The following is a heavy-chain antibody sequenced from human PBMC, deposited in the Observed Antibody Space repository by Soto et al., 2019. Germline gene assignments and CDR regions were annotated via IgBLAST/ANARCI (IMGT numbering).Heavy chain of an antibody. CDR3: AKDLGQWELLGSMDV. CDR2: ISYDGSNK. V-gene: IGHV3-30*18. Sequence: QVQLVESGGGVVQPGRSLRLSCAASGCTFSSYGMHWVRQAPGKGLEWVAVISYDGSNKYYADSVKGRFTISRDNSKNTLYLQMNSLRAEDTAVYYCAKDLGQWELLGSMDVWGQGTTVTVSS. J-gene: IGHJ6*02. CDR1: GCTFSSYG. D-gene: IGHD1-26*01.